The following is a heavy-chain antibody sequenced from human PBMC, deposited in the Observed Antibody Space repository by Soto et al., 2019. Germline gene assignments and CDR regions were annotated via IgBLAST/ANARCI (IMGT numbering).Heavy chain of an antibody. J-gene: IGHJ4*02. CDR3: ARALLINRGSYYDY. D-gene: IGHD1-26*01. CDR1: GGPFSGYY. CDR2: IHQTGDT. V-gene: IGHV4-34*01. Sequence: ASETLSLTCAVYGGPFSGYYWSWIRQPPGKGLEWIGEIHQTGDTNYNPSLKNRVTLSVDTSKNQFSLNLHSVTAADTAVYYCARALLINRGSYYDYWGQGTLVTVSS.